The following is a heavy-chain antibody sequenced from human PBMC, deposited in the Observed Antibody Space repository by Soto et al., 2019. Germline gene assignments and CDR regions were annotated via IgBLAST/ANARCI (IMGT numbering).Heavy chain of an antibody. J-gene: IGHJ4*02. CDR1: GGSITSDDYV. CDR2: VYHTGNS. CDR3: ARVRSGYDKYYFDY. Sequence: QVQLQESGPGLVKPSQTLSLTCTVSGGSITSDDYVWSWIRQPPGKGLEWIGFVYHTGNSYYNPSLTSLLSISSDRSKSQFSLSLSSVTDADTAVYYCARVRSGYDKYYFDYWGQGILVTVSS. D-gene: IGHD5-12*01. V-gene: IGHV4-30-4*01.